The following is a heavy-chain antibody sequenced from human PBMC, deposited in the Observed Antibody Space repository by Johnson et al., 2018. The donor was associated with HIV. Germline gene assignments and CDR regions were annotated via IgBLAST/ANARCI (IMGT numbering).Heavy chain of an antibody. J-gene: IGHJ3*02. CDR1: GFTFSSYG. CDR3: AKGGRFDAFDS. D-gene: IGHD3-16*01. Sequence: VQLVESGGGVVQPGRSLRLSCAASGFTFSSYGMHWVRQAPGKGLEWVAVIWYDGSNKYYADSVKGRFTISRDNSKNTLYLQMNSLRAEDTAVYYCAKGGRFDAFDSWGQGTMVTVSS. CDR2: IWYDGSNK. V-gene: IGHV3-33*06.